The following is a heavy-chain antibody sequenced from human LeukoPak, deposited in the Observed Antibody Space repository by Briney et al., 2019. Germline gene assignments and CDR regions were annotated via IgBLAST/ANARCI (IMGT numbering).Heavy chain of an antibody. Sequence: SETLSLTCTVSGGSISSSSYYWGWIRQPPGKGLEWIGSIYYSGSTYYNPSLKSRVTISVDTSKNQFTLKLSSVTAADTAVYYCARHSSWRYCSSTSCYPAISFDYWGQGTLVTVSS. V-gene: IGHV4-39*01. D-gene: IGHD2-2*01. J-gene: IGHJ4*02. CDR2: IYYSGST. CDR3: ARHSSWRYCSSTSCYPAISFDY. CDR1: GGSISSSSYY.